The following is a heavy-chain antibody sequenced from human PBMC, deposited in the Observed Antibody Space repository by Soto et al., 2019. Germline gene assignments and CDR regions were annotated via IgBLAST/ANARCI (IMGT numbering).Heavy chain of an antibody. Sequence: GGSLRLSCAASGFTFSNAWMNWVRQAPGKGLEWVGRIKSKTDGGTTDYAAPVKGRFTISRDDSENTLYLQMNSLKTEDTAVYYCTARYFDWLTGNWFDPWGQGSLVTVSS. D-gene: IGHD3-9*01. CDR2: IKSKTDGGTT. CDR3: TARYFDWLTGNWFDP. J-gene: IGHJ5*02. CDR1: GFTFSNAW. V-gene: IGHV3-15*07.